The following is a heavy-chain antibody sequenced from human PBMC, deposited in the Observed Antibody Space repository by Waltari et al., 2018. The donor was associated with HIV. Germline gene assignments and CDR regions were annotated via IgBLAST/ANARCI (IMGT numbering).Heavy chain of an antibody. Sequence: EVQLEEFGGGLVQPGRSLRLSCTGFGFSFGDFVISWFRQAPGKGLEWVGWMRSRTYGGATEYAASGKGRFTSSRDDLKSVAYLQMNSLKTEDTAVYYCTRSSKLDYWGQGTLVTVSS. CDR2: MRSRTYGGAT. D-gene: IGHD4-4*01. J-gene: IGHJ4*02. CDR3: TRSSKLDY. CDR1: GFSFGDFV. V-gene: IGHV3-49*03.